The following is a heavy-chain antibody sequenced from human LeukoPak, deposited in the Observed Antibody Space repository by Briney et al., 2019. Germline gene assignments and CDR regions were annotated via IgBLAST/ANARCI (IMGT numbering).Heavy chain of an antibody. V-gene: IGHV4-38-2*02. Sequence: SQTLSLTCTVSGGSISSGYYWGWIRQPPGKGLEWIGSICHSGSTYYNPSLKSRVTISVDTSKNQFSLKLSSVTAADTAVYYCARRRGLLGFDYWGQGTLVTVSS. D-gene: IGHD5-18*01. J-gene: IGHJ4*02. CDR3: ARRRGLLGFDY. CDR2: ICHSGST. CDR1: GGSISSGYY.